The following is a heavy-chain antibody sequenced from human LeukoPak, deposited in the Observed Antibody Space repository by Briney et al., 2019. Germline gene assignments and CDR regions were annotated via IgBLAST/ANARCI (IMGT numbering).Heavy chain of an antibody. CDR1: GYTFTGYY. V-gene: IGHV1-2*02. D-gene: IGHD3-22*01. CDR3: ARVYYDSSGPDEEYFQH. J-gene: IGHJ1*01. Sequence: APSVKVSCKASGYTFTGYYMHWVRQAPGQGLEWMGWINPNSGGTNYAQRFQGRVTMTRDTPISTAYMELSRLRSDDTAVYYCARVYYDSSGPDEEYFQHWGQGTLVTVS. CDR2: INPNSGGT.